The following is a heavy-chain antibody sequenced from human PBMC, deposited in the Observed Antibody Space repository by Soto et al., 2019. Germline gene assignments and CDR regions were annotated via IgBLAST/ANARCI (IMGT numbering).Heavy chain of an antibody. CDR2: IIPIFGTA. CDR3: ARGIYGGNSIPGAFDI. CDR1: GGTFSSYA. J-gene: IGHJ3*02. V-gene: IGHV1-69*01. D-gene: IGHD4-17*01. Sequence: QVPLVQSGAEVKKPGSSVKVSCKASGGTFSSYAISWVRQAPGQGLEWMGGIIPIFGTANYAQKFQGRVTITADESTSTGYMELGSLRSEDTAVYYCARGIYGGNSIPGAFDICGQGTMVTVSS.